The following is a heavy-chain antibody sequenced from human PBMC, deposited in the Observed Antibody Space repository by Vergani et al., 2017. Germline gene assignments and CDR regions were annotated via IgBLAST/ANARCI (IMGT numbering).Heavy chain of an antibody. Sequence: QVQLVQSGAEVKKPGSSVKVSCKASGGTFSSYAISWVRQAPGQGLEWMGGIIPIFGTANYAQKFQGRVTITADESTSTAYMELSSLRSEDTAVYYCARGTGYDYVWGSYRPPQPFDYWGQGTLVTVSS. V-gene: IGHV1-69*01. J-gene: IGHJ4*02. CDR2: IIPIFGTA. D-gene: IGHD3-16*02. CDR1: GGTFSSYA. CDR3: ARGTGYDYVWGSYRPPQPFDY.